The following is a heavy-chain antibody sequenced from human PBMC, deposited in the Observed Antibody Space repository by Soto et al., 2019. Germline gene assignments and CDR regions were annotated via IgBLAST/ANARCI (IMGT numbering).Heavy chain of an antibody. J-gene: IGHJ4*02. CDR3: ATSMTTVTTHYFDY. CDR2: IYYSGST. D-gene: IGHD4-17*01. V-gene: IGHV4-39*01. Sequence: SETLSLTCTVSGGSISSSSYYWGWIRQPPGKGLEWIGSIYYSGSTYYNPSLKSRVTISVDTAKNQFSLKLSSVTAADTAVYYCATSMTTVTTHYFDYWGQGTLVTVSS. CDR1: GGSISSSSYY.